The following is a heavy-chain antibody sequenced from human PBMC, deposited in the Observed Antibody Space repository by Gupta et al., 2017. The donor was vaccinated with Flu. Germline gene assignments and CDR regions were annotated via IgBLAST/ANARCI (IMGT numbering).Heavy chain of an antibody. CDR1: GSYA. Sequence: GSYAMSWVRQAPGKGLEWVSAIYKTGDSTYYADSVEGRFTISRDNSRNTLYLQMNSLRAEDTAIYYCVKDTARYFDYWGQGTLVTVSS. J-gene: IGHJ4*02. D-gene: IGHD1-20*01. CDR3: VKDTARYFDY. CDR2: IYKTGDST. V-gene: IGHV3-23*01.